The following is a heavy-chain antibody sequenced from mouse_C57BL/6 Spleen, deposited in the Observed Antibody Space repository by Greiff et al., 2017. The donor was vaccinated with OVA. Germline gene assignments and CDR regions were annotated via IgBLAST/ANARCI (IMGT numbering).Heavy chain of an antibody. V-gene: IGHV8-12*01. CDR3: ARRGGYGNYGGDYFDD. J-gene: IGHJ2*01. D-gene: IGHD2-1*01. Sequence: QVTLKESGPGILQSSQTLSLTCSFSGFSLSTSGMGVSWIRQPSGMGLEWLAHIYWVDDKRYNPALKSRLTFSKDTSRNQVFLKIIRVDTADTATYYCARRGGYGNYGGDYFDDWGQGTTLTVSS. CDR2: IYWVDDK. CDR1: GFSLSTSGMG.